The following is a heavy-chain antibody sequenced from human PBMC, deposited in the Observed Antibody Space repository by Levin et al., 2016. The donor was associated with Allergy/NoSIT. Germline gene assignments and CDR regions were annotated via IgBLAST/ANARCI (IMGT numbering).Heavy chain of an antibody. CDR2: IIPIFGTG. J-gene: IGHJ2*01. CDR1: GGTFSSSA. D-gene: IGHD3-10*01. V-gene: IGHV1-69*13. Sequence: SVKVSCKVSGGTFSSSAISWVRQAPGQGLEWMGGIIPIFGTGNYAQKFQGRVTITADESTSTVYMELRSLRSDDTAVFYCAKNSGNPQYWYFDVWGRGTLVTVSS. CDR3: AKNSGNPQYWYFDV.